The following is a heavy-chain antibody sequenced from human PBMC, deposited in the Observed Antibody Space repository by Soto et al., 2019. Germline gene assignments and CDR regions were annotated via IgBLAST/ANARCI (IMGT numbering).Heavy chain of an antibody. V-gene: IGHV4-34*01. J-gene: IGHJ4*02. CDR1: GGSFSDYY. CDR3: ASYGRGTYYYGYYFHH. D-gene: IGHD3-10*01. Sequence: SETLSLTCAVYGGSFSDYYWTWIRQPPGKGLEWIGEIHHSGSTNYNPSLKSRVTISLDTSKNQFSLKLSSVTAADAAVYYCASYGRGTYYYGYYFHHWGQGTPVT. CDR2: IHHSGST.